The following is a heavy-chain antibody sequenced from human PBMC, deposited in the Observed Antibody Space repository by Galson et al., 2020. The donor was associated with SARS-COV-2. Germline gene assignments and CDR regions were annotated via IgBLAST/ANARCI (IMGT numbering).Heavy chain of an antibody. J-gene: IGHJ2*01. CDR2: VYPSGTA. CDR1: GYSVSTTNY. V-gene: IGHV4-38-2*02. D-gene: IGHD3-22*01. Sequence: SETLSLTCIVSGYSVSTTNYWGWVRQPPGRGLEWIGSVYPSGTAYYNPSLKSRVTISVDTSKNQFSLRLDSVTAADTALYYCARQGVNMIVLVTVPGWYFDLWGRGTLVTVSS. CDR3: ARQGVNMIVLVTVPGWYFDL.